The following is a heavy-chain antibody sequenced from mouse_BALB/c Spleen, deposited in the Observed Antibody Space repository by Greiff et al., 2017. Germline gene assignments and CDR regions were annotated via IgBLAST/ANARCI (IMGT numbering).Heavy chain of an antibody. CDR3: ASITTVKDWYFDV. D-gene: IGHD1-1*01. CDR1: GFNIKDYY. J-gene: IGHJ1*01. V-gene: IGHV14-1*02. CDR2: IDPENGNT. Sequence: EVKLQESGAELVRPGALVKLSCKASGFNIKDYYMHWVKQRPEQGLEWIGWIDPENGNTIYDPKFQGKASITADTSSNTAYLQLSSLTSEDTAVYYCASITTVKDWYFDVWGAGTTVTVSS.